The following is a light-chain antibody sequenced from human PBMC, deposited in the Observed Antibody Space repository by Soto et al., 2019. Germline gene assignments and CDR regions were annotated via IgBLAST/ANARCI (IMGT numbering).Light chain of an antibody. CDR1: SSDVGGQNY. Sequence: QSVLTQPPSASGSPGQSVTISCTGTSSDVGGQNYVSWYQQHPGKAPKVMIYEVNKRPSGVPDRFSGSKSSNTASLTISGLQAEDEGEYYCKSYTGINNWVFGGGTKLTVL. CDR3: KSYTGINNWV. CDR2: EVN. J-gene: IGLJ3*02. V-gene: IGLV2-8*01.